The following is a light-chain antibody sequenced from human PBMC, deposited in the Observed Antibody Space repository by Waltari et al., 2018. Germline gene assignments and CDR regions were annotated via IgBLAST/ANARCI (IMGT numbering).Light chain of an antibody. J-gene: IGLJ1*01. V-gene: IGLV2-23*02. CDR3: CSYAGSNTYV. CDR1: SSDVGPYNL. CDR2: EVT. Sequence: QSALTQPATVSGSPGQSITISCSGSSSDVGPYNLVSWYQQHPGKVTKLMIYEVTERPSGVSNRFSASKSGNTASLTISGLQAEDEADYYCCSYAGSNTYVFGTGTKVIVL.